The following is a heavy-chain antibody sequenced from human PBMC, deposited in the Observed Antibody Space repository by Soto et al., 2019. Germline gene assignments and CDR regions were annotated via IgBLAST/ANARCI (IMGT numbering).Heavy chain of an antibody. Sequence: SETLSLTCTVSGGSISSYYWSWIRQLPGKGLEWIGYIYYSGSTNYNPSLKSRVTISVDTSKNQFSLKLSSVTAADTAVYYCASRGTTTYCSGGSCYARGFDYWGQGTLVTVSS. CDR3: ASRGTTTYCSGGSCYARGFDY. D-gene: IGHD2-15*01. CDR2: IYYSGST. V-gene: IGHV4-59*08. J-gene: IGHJ4*02. CDR1: GGSISSYY.